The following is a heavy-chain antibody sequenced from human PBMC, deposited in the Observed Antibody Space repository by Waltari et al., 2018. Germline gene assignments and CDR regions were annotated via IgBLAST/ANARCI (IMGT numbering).Heavy chain of an antibody. Sequence: QVQLVESGGGVVQPGRSLRLSCAASGFTFSSYGMHWLRQAPGKGLEWVAVIWYDGSNKYYADSVKGRFTISRDNSKNTLYLQMNSLRAEDTAVYYCARDPPGSSSAYLDYWGQGTLVTVSS. V-gene: IGHV3-33*01. D-gene: IGHD6-13*01. CDR3: ARDPPGSSSAYLDY. CDR1: GFTFSSYG. CDR2: IWYDGSNK. J-gene: IGHJ4*02.